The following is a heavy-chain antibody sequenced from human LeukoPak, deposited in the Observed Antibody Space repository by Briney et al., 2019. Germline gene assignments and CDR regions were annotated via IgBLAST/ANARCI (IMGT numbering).Heavy chain of an antibody. CDR2: IYHSGST. V-gene: IGHV4-38-2*02. J-gene: IGHJ4*02. CDR3: ARRAYSTAYWKHFDS. CDR1: GYSISSGYY. D-gene: IGHD1-1*01. Sequence: SETLSLTCTVSGYSISSGYYWGWIRQPPGKGLEWIGSIYHSGSTHYNPSLKSRVTISVDTSKNQFSLKLNSVTAADTAVYFCARRAYSTAYWKHFDSWGQGTLVTVSS.